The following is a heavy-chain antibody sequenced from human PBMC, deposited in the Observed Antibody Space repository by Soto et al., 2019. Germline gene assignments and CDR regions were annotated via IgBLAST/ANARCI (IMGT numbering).Heavy chain of an antibody. CDR1: GYAFTTYV. J-gene: IGHJ4*02. CDR3: ARGRYGDY. Sequence: QVHLVQSGAEVKKPGASVKVSCKGSGYAFTTYVITWVRQAPGQGLEWLGWISAHNGNTNYAQKLQGRVTVTRDTSTSTAYMELRSLRSDVTAVYYCARGRYGDYWGQGALVTFSS. CDR2: ISAHNGNT. V-gene: IGHV1-18*01. D-gene: IGHD3-10*01.